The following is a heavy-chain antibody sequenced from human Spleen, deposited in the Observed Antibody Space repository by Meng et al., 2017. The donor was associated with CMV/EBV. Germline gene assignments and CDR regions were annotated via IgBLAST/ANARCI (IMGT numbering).Heavy chain of an antibody. Sequence: GESLKISCAASGFTFSNAWMSWVRQASGKGLEWVGRIKSKTDGGTTDYAAPVKGRFTISRDDSKNTLYLQMNSLKTEDTAVYYCTTDGSDNWNRDAFDIWGQGTMVTVSS. CDR2: IKSKTDGGTT. CDR1: GFTFSNAW. V-gene: IGHV3-15*01. J-gene: IGHJ3*02. D-gene: IGHD1-20*01. CDR3: TTDGSDNWNRDAFDI.